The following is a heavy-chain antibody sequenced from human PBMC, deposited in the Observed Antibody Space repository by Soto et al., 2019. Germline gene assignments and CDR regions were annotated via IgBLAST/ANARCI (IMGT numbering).Heavy chain of an antibody. CDR1: GYTFTSYY. CDR2: INPSGGST. J-gene: IGHJ5*02. Sequence: QVQLVQSGAEVKKPGASVKVSCKASGYTFTSYYMHWVRQAPGQGLEWMGIINPSGGSTSYAQKFQGRATMTRDTSTSTVYMELSSLRSEDTAVYYCDRENYYILTGYYHWFDPWGQGTLVTVSS. D-gene: IGHD3-9*01. CDR3: DRENYYILTGYYHWFDP. V-gene: IGHV1-46*03.